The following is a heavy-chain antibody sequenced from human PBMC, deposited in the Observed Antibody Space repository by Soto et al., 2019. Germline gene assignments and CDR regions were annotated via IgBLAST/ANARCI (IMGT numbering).Heavy chain of an antibody. Sequence: QVQLVQSGAEMKKPGSSVKVSCHSSVGTFNTYAMNWVRQAPGQGPEWMGDISPMFGAANYAPKFQGRVTITADESTATSYMQLSSLTSEDTALYFCAREVQVHTPAFVYWGLGTLVTVSS. CDR3: AREVQVHTPAFVY. J-gene: IGHJ4*02. D-gene: IGHD3-10*01. V-gene: IGHV1-69*19. CDR2: ISPMFGAA. CDR1: VGTFNTYA.